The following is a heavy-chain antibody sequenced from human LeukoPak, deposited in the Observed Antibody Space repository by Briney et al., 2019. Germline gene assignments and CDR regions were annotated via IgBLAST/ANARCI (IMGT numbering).Heavy chain of an antibody. CDR3: AGTGYNWNGFDY. D-gene: IGHD1-1*01. Sequence: ASVTVSCKASGYTFTGYYMHWVRQAPGQGLEWMGWINPNSGGTNYAQKFQGRVTMTRDTSISTAYMELSRLRSDDTAVYYCAGTGYNWNGFDYWGQGTLVTVSS. V-gene: IGHV1-2*02. CDR1: GYTFTGYY. J-gene: IGHJ4*02. CDR2: INPNSGGT.